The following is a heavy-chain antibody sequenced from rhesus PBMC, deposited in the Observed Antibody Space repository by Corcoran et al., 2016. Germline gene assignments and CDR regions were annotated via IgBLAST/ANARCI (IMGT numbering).Heavy chain of an antibody. J-gene: IGHJ4*01. D-gene: IGHD6-31*01. Sequence: EVKLVETGGGLGQPGGSLRLSCAASGFTFSRYAMQWVRQDPGKGLEWFSAISSGGGSTYYAGSVKGRSTISSDNSKNTLSLQMNSLRADDTAVYHCAKIVQRLGFDYWGQGVLVTVSS. CDR2: ISSGGGST. CDR3: AKIVQRLGFDY. CDR1: GFTFSRYA. V-gene: IGHV3S5*01.